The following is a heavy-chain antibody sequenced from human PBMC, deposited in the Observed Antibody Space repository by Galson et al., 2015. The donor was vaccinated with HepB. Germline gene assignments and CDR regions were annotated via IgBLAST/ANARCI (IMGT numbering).Heavy chain of an antibody. V-gene: IGHV3-23*01. Sequence: SLRLSCAASGFTFSNFAMTWVRQAPGKGLEWVSTITVTGGFGTYYADSVKGRFTISRDNSKNTVHLQMHSLRAEDTAVYYGAKGQGYCGSTNCRSYYYTYYAIDVWGQGTTVTVAS. CDR1: GFTFSNFA. J-gene: IGHJ6*02. D-gene: IGHD2-2*01. CDR2: ITVTGGFGT. CDR3: AKGQGYCGSTNCRSYYYTYYAIDV.